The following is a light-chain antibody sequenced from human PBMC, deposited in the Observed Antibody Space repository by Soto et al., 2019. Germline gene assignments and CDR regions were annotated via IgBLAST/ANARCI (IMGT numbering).Light chain of an antibody. CDR2: AAS. Sequence: EIVLTQSPGTLSLSPGERATLSCRASQSVSSTYLAWYQHKPGQAPRLLIDAASSRATGIPDLFSGSGSGKDFTLTISRLEPEDFAVYYCHQSGSSETFGKGPKVEI. CDR1: QSVSSTY. V-gene: IGKV3-20*01. J-gene: IGKJ1*01. CDR3: HQSGSSET.